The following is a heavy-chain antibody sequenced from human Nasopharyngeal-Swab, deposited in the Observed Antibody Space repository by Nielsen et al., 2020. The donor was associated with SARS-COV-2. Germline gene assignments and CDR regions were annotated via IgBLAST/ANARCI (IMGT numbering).Heavy chain of an antibody. V-gene: IGHV3-9*01. CDR1: GFTFDDYA. CDR2: INWNSGSI. Sequence: GGSLRLSCAASGFTFDDYAMHWVRQAPGKGLEWVSGINWNSGSIGYADSVKGRFTISRDNAKNSLYLQMNSLRAEDTALYYCAKDMSPNTYYYYMDVWGKGTTVTVSS. J-gene: IGHJ6*03. CDR3: AKDMSPNTYYYYMDV.